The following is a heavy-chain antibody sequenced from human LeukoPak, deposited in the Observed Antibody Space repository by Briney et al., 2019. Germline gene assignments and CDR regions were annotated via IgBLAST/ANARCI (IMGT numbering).Heavy chain of an antibody. CDR2: IHDNGDS. V-gene: IGHV4-4*07. J-gene: IGHJ4*02. Sequence: SETLSLTCTVSGGSISGYFRSWIRQPAGKGLEWIGRIHDNGDSNHNPSLKSRVTMALDTSGKQVSLKLTSVTAADTAVYYCARAPSGCGGTCPSDHWGPGTLVTVSS. D-gene: IGHD2-15*01. CDR1: GGSISGYF. CDR3: ARAPSGCGGTCPSDH.